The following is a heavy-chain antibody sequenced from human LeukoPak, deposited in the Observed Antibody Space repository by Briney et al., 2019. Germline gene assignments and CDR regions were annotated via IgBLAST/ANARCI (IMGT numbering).Heavy chain of an antibody. D-gene: IGHD3-10*01. J-gene: IGHJ4*02. V-gene: IGHV3-7*05. CDR3: ARWNSISGRWFLDY. CDR1: GFTFNRYW. CDR2: ISEDGKKI. Sequence: GGSLRLSCEASGFTFNRYWMTWVRQAPGEGLEWVADISEDGKKIYYVDSVKGRFSISRDNAKNSLALQLNTLRVEDTAVYYCARWNSISGRWFLDYWGQGTLVTVSS.